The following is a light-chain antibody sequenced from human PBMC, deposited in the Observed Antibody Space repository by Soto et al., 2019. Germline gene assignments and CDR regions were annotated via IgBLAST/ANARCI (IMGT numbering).Light chain of an antibody. J-gene: IGLJ1*01. CDR2: EVT. CDR3: SSYSSASSRV. CDR1: SSDIGTYDY. Sequence: QSALTQPASVSGSPGQSITISCTGTSSDIGTYDYVSWYQQHPGKAPKLMIYEVTNLPSGVSNRFSASKSGNTASLTISGLQDEEEADYYCSSYSSASSRVFGTGTKVTVL. V-gene: IGLV2-14*01.